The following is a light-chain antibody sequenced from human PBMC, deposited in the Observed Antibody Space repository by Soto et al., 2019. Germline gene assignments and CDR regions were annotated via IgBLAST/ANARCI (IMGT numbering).Light chain of an antibody. CDR3: LLYFSPDRYT. CDR2: GAS. J-gene: IGKJ2*01. CDR1: QIVTSSH. V-gene: IGKV3-20*01. Sequence: EIGLTQTPGTPSLSPGERATLSGRASQIVTSSHLAWYQQKPGQAPRLLIYGASTRATGIPDRFSGSGSDTDFSLTIRRLDPEDFAMYYCLLYFSPDRYTFGPGTKVQIK.